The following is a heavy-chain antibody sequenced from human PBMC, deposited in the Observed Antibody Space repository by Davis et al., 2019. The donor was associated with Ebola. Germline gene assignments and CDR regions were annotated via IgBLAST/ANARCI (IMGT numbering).Heavy chain of an antibody. CDR3: ARDYYDSSGYYLGYYYGMDV. CDR1: GGSISSNNYY. D-gene: IGHD3-22*01. Sequence: SETLSLTCSVSGGSISSNNYYWGWIRQSPGKGLEWIGNIYYSGNTYYNPSLKSRVTISVDTSKNQFSLKLSSVTAADTAVYYCARDYYDSSGYYLGYYYGMDVWGQGTTVTVSS. J-gene: IGHJ6*02. V-gene: IGHV4-39*07. CDR2: IYYSGNT.